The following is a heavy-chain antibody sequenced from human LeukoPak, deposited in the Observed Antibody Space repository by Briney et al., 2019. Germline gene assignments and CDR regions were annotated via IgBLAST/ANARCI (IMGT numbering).Heavy chain of an antibody. V-gene: IGHV4-34*01. CDR3: ARIIASDWFPDY. Sequence: SETLSLTCAVSGGSFSGHYWNWIRQPPGKSLEWIGSLHYSGNTYFNTSFESRVTISRDTSKNQFSLKLTSLTAADTAFYYCARIIASDWFPDYWGQGTLVTVSS. CDR2: LHYSGNT. CDR1: GGSFSGHY. J-gene: IGHJ4*02. D-gene: IGHD2/OR15-2a*01.